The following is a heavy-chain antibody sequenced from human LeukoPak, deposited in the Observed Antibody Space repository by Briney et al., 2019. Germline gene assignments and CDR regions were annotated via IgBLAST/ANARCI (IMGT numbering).Heavy chain of an antibody. CDR2: IYYSGNT. V-gene: IGHV4-39*01. CDR1: GGSISSSSYY. J-gene: IGHJ4*02. D-gene: IGHD2-2*01. Sequence: PSETLSLTCTVSGGSISSSSYYWDWIRQPPGKGLEWNGAIYYSGNTNYNPSLKSRVTISVDTSKNQFSLKLSSVTAADTAVYYCARHRIPAALASAFDYWGQGTLVTVSS. CDR3: ARHRIPAALASAFDY.